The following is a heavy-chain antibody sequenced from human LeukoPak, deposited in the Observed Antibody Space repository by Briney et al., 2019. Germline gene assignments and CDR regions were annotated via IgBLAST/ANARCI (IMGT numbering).Heavy chain of an antibody. CDR2: MNPNSGNT. Sequence: ASVKVSCKASGYTFTSYDINWVRQATGQGLGWMGWMNPNSGNTGYAQKFQGRVTMTRNTSISTAYMELSSLRSEDTAVYYCARAANWHDDDWFDPWGQGTLVTVSS. V-gene: IGHV1-8*01. D-gene: IGHD1-1*01. J-gene: IGHJ5*02. CDR1: GYTFTSYD. CDR3: ARAANWHDDDWFDP.